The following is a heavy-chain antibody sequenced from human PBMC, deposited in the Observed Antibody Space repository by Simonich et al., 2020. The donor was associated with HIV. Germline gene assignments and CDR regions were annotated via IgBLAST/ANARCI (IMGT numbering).Heavy chain of an antibody. CDR1: GYTFTNHY. D-gene: IGHD3-22*01. CDR3: ATVSELPDVHSGYYPASFDI. Sequence: GAEVKRPGASVKVSCKASGYTFTNHYMHWVRQAPGQGLEWMGIINPSAGRTNFAQKFKGRVTMTRDTSTSTVYMELNSLRSEDTAVYYCATVSELPDVHSGYYPASFDIWGQGTMVTVSS. CDR2: INPSAGRT. V-gene: IGHV1-46*01. J-gene: IGHJ3*02.